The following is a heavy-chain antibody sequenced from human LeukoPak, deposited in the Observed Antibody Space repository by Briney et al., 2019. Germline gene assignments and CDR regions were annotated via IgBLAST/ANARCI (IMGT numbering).Heavy chain of an antibody. J-gene: IGHJ2*01. CDR2: IYSSGNT. CDR1: GGSISSNY. D-gene: IGHD3-22*01. V-gene: IGHV4-4*07. Sequence: SETLSLTCTVSGGSISSNYWSWIRQPAGKGLEYIGRIYSSGNTNYNPSLKSRVTMSVDTSKNQFSLLLHSVTAADTAVYYCARVWLSSGSYWYFDFWGRGTLVIVSP. CDR3: ARVWLSSGSYWYFDF.